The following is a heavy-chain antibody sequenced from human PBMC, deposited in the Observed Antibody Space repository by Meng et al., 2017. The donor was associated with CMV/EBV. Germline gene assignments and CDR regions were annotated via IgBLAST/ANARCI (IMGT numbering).Heavy chain of an antibody. J-gene: IGHJ1*01. CDR1: GFSFSRYW. V-gene: IGHV3-7*01. CDR2: IRQDGSEA. Sequence: GGSLRLSSAASGFSFSRYWMNWVRQAPGKGLEWVANIRQDGSEAYYVDSVKGRFTIFRDNTKNSLFLQMDSLSAEDTAIYYCVRESSTFSWSEHLQHWGQGTLVTVSS. CDR3: VRESSTFSWSEHLQH. D-gene: IGHD2-2*01.